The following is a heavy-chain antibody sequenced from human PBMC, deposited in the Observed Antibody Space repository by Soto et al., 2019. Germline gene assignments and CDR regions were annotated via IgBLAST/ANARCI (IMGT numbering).Heavy chain of an antibody. V-gene: IGHV1-69*13. CDR3: ARSGSRLGYCSSTSCYAEDY. D-gene: IGHD2-2*01. J-gene: IGHJ4*02. CDR2: IIPIFGTA. CDR1: GGTFSSYA. Sequence: SVKVSCKASGGTFSSYAISWVRQAPGQGLEWMGGIIPIFGTANYAQKFQGRVTITADESTSTAYMELSSLRSEDTAVYYCARSGSRLGYCSSTSCYAEDYWGQGTLVTSPQ.